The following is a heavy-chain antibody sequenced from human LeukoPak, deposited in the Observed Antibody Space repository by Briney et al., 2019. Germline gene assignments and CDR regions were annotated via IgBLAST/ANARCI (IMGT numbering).Heavy chain of an antibody. D-gene: IGHD3-9*01. CDR3: ARQIGRYDILTGYSGDAFDI. J-gene: IGHJ3*02. CDR1: GGSISSSSYY. CDR2: IYYSGST. Sequence: PSETLSLTCTVSGGSISSSSYYWGWIRQPPGKGLEWIGSIYYSGSTYYNPSLKSRVTISVDTSKNQFSLKLSSVTAADTAVYYCARQIGRYDILTGYSGDAFDIWGQGTMVTVSS. V-gene: IGHV4-39*01.